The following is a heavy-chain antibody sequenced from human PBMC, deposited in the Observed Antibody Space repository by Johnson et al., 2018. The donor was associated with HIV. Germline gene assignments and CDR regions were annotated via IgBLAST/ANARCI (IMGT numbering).Heavy chain of an antibody. V-gene: IGHV3-30*02. CDR2: IRYDGSNK. J-gene: IGHJ3*02. Sequence: QVQLVESGGGVVQPGGSLRLSCAASGFTFSSYGMHWVRQAPGKGLEWVAFIRYDGSNKYYADSVKGRFTISRDKNMLYLQMNSLRAEDTAVYYCARIKRSLLWYDAFDIWGRGTKVTVSS. CDR1: GFTFSSYG. D-gene: IGHD2-15*01. CDR3: ARIKRSLLWYDAFDI.